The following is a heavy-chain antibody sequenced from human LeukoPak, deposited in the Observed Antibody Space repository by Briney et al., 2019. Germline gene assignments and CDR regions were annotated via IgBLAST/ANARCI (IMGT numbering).Heavy chain of an antibody. J-gene: IGHJ4*02. V-gene: IGHV4-31*03. CDR2: IYYSGST. CDR1: GGSISSGGYY. D-gene: IGHD5-24*01. CDR3: ARRDYGYNYIGY. Sequence: SETLSLTCTVSGGSISSGGYYWSWIRQHPGKGLEWIGYIYYSGSTYYNPSLKSRVTISVDTSKNQFSLKLSSVTAADTAVYYCARRDYGYNYIGYWGQGTLVTVSS.